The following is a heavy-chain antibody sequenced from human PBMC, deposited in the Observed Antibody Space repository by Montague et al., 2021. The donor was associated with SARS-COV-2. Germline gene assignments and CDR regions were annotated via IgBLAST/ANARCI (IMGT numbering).Heavy chain of an antibody. D-gene: IGHD1-26*01. V-gene: IGHV3-48*04. CDR3: AREVGSGIDP. CDR1: GFTFNSYS. J-gene: IGHJ5*02. CDR2: ISSSSSTI. Sequence: SLRLSCAASGFTFNSYSMHWVRQAPGKGLEWVSYISSSSSTIYYADSVKGRFTISRDNAKNSLYLQMNSLRAEDTAVYYCAREVGSGIDPWGQGTLVTVSS.